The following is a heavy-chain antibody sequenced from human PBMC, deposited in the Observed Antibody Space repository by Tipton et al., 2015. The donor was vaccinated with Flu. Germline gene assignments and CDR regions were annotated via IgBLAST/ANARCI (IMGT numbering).Heavy chain of an antibody. CDR2: IYTTGSV. J-gene: IGHJ4*02. Sequence: LRLSCSISGGFITSGSYYWSWIRQSAGRGLEWIGRIYTTGSVNYNPSLRGRVTIAGDTSRNHFSLQLTSVTAADTAVYYCARDYGGHIYYWGQGTLVTVSS. CDR1: GGFITSGSYY. D-gene: IGHD2-21*01. CDR3: ARDYGGHIYY. V-gene: IGHV4-61*02.